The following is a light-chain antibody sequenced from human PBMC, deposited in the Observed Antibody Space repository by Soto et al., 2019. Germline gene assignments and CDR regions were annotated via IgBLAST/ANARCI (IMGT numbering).Light chain of an antibody. V-gene: IGLV1-44*01. CDR1: TSNVGRNA. J-gene: IGLJ3*02. CDR2: LHN. CDR3: GTWDDSLNAML. Sequence: QSVLTQPPSASGTPGQSVTISCSGGTSNVGRNAVNWYQQFPGSAPRLIIQLHNQRPSGVPTRFSASKSGTSASLAISGLQSEDEADYYCGTWDDSLNAMLFGGGTKLTVL.